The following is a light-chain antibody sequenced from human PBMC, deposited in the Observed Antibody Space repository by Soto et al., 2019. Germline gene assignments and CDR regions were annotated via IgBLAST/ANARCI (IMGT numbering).Light chain of an antibody. CDR3: QQYYRATPWT. CDR1: QSISRY. V-gene: IGKV1-39*01. J-gene: IGKJ1*01. Sequence: DIQLTQSTSSLSASVGDRMTLTCRSSQSISRYLNWYQHKPGKAPKLLINAASSLERGVPSRFSGGGSGTDFTLNSSSLQPDDFATDYGQQYYRATPWTFGQGTKV. CDR2: AAS.